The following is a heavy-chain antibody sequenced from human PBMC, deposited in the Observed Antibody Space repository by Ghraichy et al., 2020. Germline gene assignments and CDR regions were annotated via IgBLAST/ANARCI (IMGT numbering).Heavy chain of an antibody. Sequence: QTLSLTCTFSGFSLSTSGMCVSWIRQPPGKALEWLALIDWDDDKYYSTSLKTRLTISKDTSKNQVVLTMTNMDPVDTATYYCARTRIAARRTGWFDPWGQGTLVTVSS. D-gene: IGHD6-6*01. CDR3: ARTRIAARRTGWFDP. J-gene: IGHJ5*02. CDR2: IDWDDDK. CDR1: GFSLSTSGMC. V-gene: IGHV2-70*01.